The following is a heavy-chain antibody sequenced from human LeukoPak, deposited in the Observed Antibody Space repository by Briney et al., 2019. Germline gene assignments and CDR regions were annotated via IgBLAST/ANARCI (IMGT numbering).Heavy chain of an antibody. D-gene: IGHD3-3*01. J-gene: IGHJ1*01. Sequence: SETLSLTCTVSGGSISSSSYYWGWIRQPPGKGLEWIGSIYYSGSTYYNPSLKSRVTISVDTSKNQFSLKLSSVTAADTAVYYCARGGGITTSQHWGQGTLVTASS. V-gene: IGHV4-39*07. CDR2: IYYSGST. CDR3: ARGGGITTSQH. CDR1: GGSISSSSYY.